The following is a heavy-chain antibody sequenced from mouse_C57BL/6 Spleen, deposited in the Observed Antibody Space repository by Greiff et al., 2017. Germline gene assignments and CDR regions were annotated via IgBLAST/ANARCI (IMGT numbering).Heavy chain of an antibody. V-gene: IGHV1-54*01. CDR1: GYAFTNYL. CDR3: ARSHYSNYGWYFDV. CDR2: INPGSGGT. J-gene: IGHJ1*03. Sequence: VQVVESGAELVRPGTSVKVSCKASGYAFTNYLIEWVKQRPGQGLEWIGVINPGSGGTNYNEKFKGKATLTADKSSSTAYMQLSSLTSEDSAVYFCARSHYSNYGWYFDVWGTGTTVTVSS. D-gene: IGHD2-5*01.